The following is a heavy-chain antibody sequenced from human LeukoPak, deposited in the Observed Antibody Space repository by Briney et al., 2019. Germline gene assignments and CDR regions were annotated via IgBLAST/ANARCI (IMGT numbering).Heavy chain of an antibody. J-gene: IGHJ4*02. V-gene: IGHV4-34*01. CDR2: INHSGST. Sequence: SETLSLTCAVYGGSFSGYYWSWIRQPPGKGLEWIGEINHSGSTNYNPSLKSRVTISVDTSKNQFSLKLSSVTAADTAVYYRARGRRAAALGYDYWGQGTLVTVSS. CDR3: ARGRRAAALGYDY. D-gene: IGHD6-13*01. CDR1: GGSFSGYY.